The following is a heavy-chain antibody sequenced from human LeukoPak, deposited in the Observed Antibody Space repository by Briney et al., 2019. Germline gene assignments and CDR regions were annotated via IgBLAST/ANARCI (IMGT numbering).Heavy chain of an antibody. D-gene: IGHD6-19*01. J-gene: IGHJ2*01. CDR1: GGSISSYY. Sequence: SETLSLTCTVSGGSISSYYWSWIRQPVGKGLEWIGRIYTSGSTNYNPSLKSRVTMSVDTSKNQFSLKLSSVTAADTAVYYCARDSSSGWYWYFDLWGRGTLVTVSS. CDR2: IYTSGST. V-gene: IGHV4-4*07. CDR3: ARDSSSGWYWYFDL.